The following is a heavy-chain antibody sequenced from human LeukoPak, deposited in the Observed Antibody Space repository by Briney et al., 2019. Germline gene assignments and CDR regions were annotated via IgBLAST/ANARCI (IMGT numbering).Heavy chain of an antibody. CDR3: AKYMSSGY. D-gene: IGHD6-19*01. Sequence: GGSLRLSCAASGFTFSNCAMSWVRQAPGKGLEWVSGVSGSGDSTYYADSVKGRFTISRDNSKNTLYLQVNSLRAEDTAVYYCAKYMSSGYWGQGTLVTVSS. J-gene: IGHJ4*02. CDR1: GFTFSNCA. V-gene: IGHV3-23*01. CDR2: VSGSGDST.